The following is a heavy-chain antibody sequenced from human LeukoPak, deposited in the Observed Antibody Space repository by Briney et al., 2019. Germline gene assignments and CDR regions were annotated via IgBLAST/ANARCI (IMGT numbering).Heavy chain of an antibody. D-gene: IGHD5-24*01. Sequence: GESLKISCKGSGYSFTSYWIGWVRQMPGKGLEWMGIISPGDSDTRYSPSFQGQVTISADKSISTAYLQWSSLKASDTAMYYCARHKYGYKPQMNDAFDIWGQGTMVTVSS. J-gene: IGHJ3*02. CDR1: GYSFTSYW. CDR3: ARHKYGYKPQMNDAFDI. V-gene: IGHV5-51*01. CDR2: ISPGDSDT.